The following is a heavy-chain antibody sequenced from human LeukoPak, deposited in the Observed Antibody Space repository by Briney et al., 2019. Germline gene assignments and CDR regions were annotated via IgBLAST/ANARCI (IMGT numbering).Heavy chain of an antibody. CDR1: GYTLTELS. CDR2: FDPEDGET. V-gene: IGHV1-24*01. Sequence: ASVKVSCKVSGYTLTELSMHWVRQAPGKGLEWMGGFDPEDGETIYAQKFQGRVTMTEDTSTDTAYMELSSLRSEDTAVYYCATGLESLTDFDYWGQGTLVTVSS. D-gene: IGHD5-24*01. J-gene: IGHJ4*02. CDR3: ATGLESLTDFDY.